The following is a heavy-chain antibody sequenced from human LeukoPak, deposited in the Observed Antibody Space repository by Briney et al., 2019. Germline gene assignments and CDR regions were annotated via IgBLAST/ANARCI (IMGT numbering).Heavy chain of an antibody. CDR3: ARGPSFWSGYFDY. CDR1: GGSFSGYY. D-gene: IGHD3-3*01. Sequence: SETLSLTCAVYGGSFSGYYWSWIRQPPGKGLEWIGEINHSGSTNYNPSLKSRVTISVDTSKNQFSLKLSSVTAADAAVYYCARGPSFWSGYFDYWGQGTLVTVSS. J-gene: IGHJ4*02. CDR2: INHSGST. V-gene: IGHV4-34*01.